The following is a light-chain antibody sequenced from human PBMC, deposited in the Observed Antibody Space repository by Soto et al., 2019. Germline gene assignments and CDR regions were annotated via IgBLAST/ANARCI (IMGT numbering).Light chain of an antibody. J-gene: IGKJ2*01. CDR3: QQYNNWPGT. CDR2: GAS. V-gene: IGKV3-15*01. Sequence: EIVMTQSPATLSVSPGERATLSCRASQGVSSSLAWYQQKPGQAPRLLIYGASTRATGIPARFSGSGSGTDFTLTISSLQSEDFAVYYCQQYNNWPGTFGQGTKLEI. CDR1: QGVSSS.